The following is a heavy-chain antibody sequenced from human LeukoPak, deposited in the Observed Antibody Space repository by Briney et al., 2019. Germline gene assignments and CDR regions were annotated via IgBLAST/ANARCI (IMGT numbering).Heavy chain of an antibody. V-gene: IGHV3-23*01. CDR1: GFTFSGYA. Sequence: GGSLRLSCAASGFTFSGYAMSWVRQAPGKGLEWVSAISGSGGSTYYADSVKGRFTISRDNSKNTLYLQMNSLRAEDTAVYYCASTVLRFLEWSRESDYWGQGTLVAVSS. J-gene: IGHJ4*02. D-gene: IGHD3-3*01. CDR2: ISGSGGST. CDR3: ASTVLRFLEWSRESDY.